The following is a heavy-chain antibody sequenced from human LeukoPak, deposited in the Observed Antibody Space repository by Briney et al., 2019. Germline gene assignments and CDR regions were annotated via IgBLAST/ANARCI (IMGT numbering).Heavy chain of an antibody. Sequence: SETLSLTCTVSGGSLRSYYWSWIRQPPGKGLEWIGYISDNGSTEHNPSLKSRVTISTDTSKNHFSLRLSSVTAADTAVYFCAGYDYNFLTGFYGMTPFAPALDYWGQGIRVTVSS. D-gene: IGHD3-9*01. V-gene: IGHV4-59*01. CDR3: AGYDYNFLTGFYGMTPFAPALDY. CDR1: GGSLRSYY. CDR2: ISDNGST. J-gene: IGHJ4*02.